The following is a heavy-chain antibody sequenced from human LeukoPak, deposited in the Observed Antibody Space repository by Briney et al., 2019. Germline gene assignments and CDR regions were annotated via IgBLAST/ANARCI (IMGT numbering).Heavy chain of an antibody. J-gene: IGHJ4*02. Sequence: GGSLRLSCAASGFTFSSYGMHWVRQAPGKGLEWVAFIRYDGSNKYYADSVKGRFTISRDNSKNTLYLQMNSLRAEDTAVYYCAKESTLYYERGVYYFDYWGQGTLVTVSS. CDR3: AKESTLYYERGVYYFDY. CDR1: GFTFSSYG. V-gene: IGHV3-30*02. D-gene: IGHD3-22*01. CDR2: IRYDGSNK.